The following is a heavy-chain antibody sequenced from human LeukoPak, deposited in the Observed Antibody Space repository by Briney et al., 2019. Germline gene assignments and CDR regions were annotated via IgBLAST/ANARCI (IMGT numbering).Heavy chain of an antibody. J-gene: IGHJ4*02. D-gene: IGHD3-16*01. CDR3: ASENRKAYYDYVWGSFFDY. CDR1: GFTYSDHY. Sequence: AGGSLRLXCAASGFTYSDHYMDWVRRAPGKGLESVGRTRNKANSYTTEYAASVKGRFTISRDDSKNSLYLQMNSLKTEDTAVYYCASENRKAYYDYVWGSFFDYWGQGTLVTVSS. V-gene: IGHV3-72*01. CDR2: TRNKANSYTT.